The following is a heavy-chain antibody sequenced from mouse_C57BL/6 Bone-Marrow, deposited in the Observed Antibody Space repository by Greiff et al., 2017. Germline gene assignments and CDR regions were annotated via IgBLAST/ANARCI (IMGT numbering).Heavy chain of an antibody. CDR2: IDPANGNT. CDR1: GFNIKNTY. Sequence: EVQLQQSVAELVRPGASVKLSCTASGFNIKNTYMHWVKQRPEQGLEWIGRIDPANGNTKYAPKFQGKATITADTSSNTDYLQLSSLTSEDTAIYYCARCPSYGNYVLHWYFDVWGTGTTVTVSS. J-gene: IGHJ1*03. D-gene: IGHD2-1*01. CDR3: ARCPSYGNYVLHWYFDV. V-gene: IGHV14-3*01.